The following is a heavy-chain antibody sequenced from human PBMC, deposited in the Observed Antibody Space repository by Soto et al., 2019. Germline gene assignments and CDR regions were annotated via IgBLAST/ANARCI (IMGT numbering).Heavy chain of an antibody. V-gene: IGHV4-39*01. J-gene: IGHJ6*03. CDR3: SLHYYYGSGRYYYYLDV. Sequence: PSETLSLTCTVSGGSISSSSYYWGWIRQPPGKGLEWIGSIYYSGSTYYNPSLKSRVTISVDTSKNQFSLKLSSVTAADTAVYYCSLHYYYGSGRYYYYLDVWGKGTTVTVSS. CDR2: IYYSGST. D-gene: IGHD3-10*01. CDR1: GGSISSSSYY.